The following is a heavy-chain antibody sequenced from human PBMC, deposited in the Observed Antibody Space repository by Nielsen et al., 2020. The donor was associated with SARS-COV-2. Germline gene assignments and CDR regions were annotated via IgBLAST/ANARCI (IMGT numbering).Heavy chain of an antibody. CDR2: INAGNGNT. J-gene: IGHJ4*02. CDR1: GYTFTSYA. V-gene: IGHV1-3*01. D-gene: IGHD5-12*01. Sequence: ASVKVSCKASGYTFTSYAMHWVRQAPGQRLEWMGWINAGNGNTKYSQKFQGRVTITRDTSASTAYMELSSLRSEDTAVYYCARDSGYDALIDYWGQGTLVTVSS. CDR3: ARDSGYDALIDY.